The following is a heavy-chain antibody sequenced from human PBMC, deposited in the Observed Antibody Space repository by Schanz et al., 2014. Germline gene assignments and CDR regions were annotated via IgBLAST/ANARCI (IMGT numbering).Heavy chain of an antibody. CDR2: IKEDGSKK. CDR3: AKDFTGSGIFFNS. Sequence: VQLVESGGGVVQPGGSLRLSCAASGFTVSSNYMSWVRQAPGKGLEWVANIKEDGSKKYYVDSVRGRFTISRDNAKNSLYLQLNSLTAEDTAVYHCAKDFTGSGIFFNSWGQGTLVSVSS. V-gene: IGHV3-7*01. CDR1: GFTVSSNY. J-gene: IGHJ5*01. D-gene: IGHD3-10*01.